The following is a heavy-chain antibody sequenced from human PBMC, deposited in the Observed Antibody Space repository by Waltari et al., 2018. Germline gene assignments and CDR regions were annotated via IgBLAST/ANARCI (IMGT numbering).Heavy chain of an antibody. CDR3: AKALYSSGWYEGVDY. CDR2: IRYDGSNK. V-gene: IGHV3-30*02. J-gene: IGHJ4*02. Sequence: QVQLVESGGGVVQPGGSLRLSCAASGFTFSTYGMHWVRQAPGKGLEGWACIRYDGSNKYYGDSVKGRFTISRDNSKNTLYLQMNSLRAEDTAVYYCAKALYSSGWYEGVDYWGQGTLVTVSS. CDR1: GFTFSTYG. D-gene: IGHD6-19*01.